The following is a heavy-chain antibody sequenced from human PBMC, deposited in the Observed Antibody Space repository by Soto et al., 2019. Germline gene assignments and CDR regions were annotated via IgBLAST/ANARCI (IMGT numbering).Heavy chain of an antibody. D-gene: IGHD6-19*01. J-gene: IGHJ6*02. CDR2: MNPNSGNT. CDR1: GYTFTSYD. V-gene: IGHV1-8*01. Sequence: ASVKVSCKASGYTFTSYDINWVRQATGQGLEWMGWMNPNSGNTGYAQKFQGRVTMTRNTSISTAYMELRSLRSEDTAVYYCARDRDSSGWYGQYYYYGMDVWGQGTTVTVSS. CDR3: ARDRDSSGWYGQYYYYGMDV.